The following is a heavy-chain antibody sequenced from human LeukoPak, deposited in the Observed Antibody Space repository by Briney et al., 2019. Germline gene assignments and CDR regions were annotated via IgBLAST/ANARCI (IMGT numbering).Heavy chain of an antibody. CDR1: GFSLSTSGVG. J-gene: IGHJ5*02. CDR3: ARLSNYYDIRWFDP. V-gene: IGHV2-5*02. D-gene: IGHD3-22*01. Sequence: SGPTLVKPTQTLTLTCTFSGFSLSTSGVGVGWIRQPPGKALEWLALIYWDDDKRYSPSLKSRLTITKDTSKNQVVLTMTNMDPVDTATYYCARLSNYYDIRWFDPWGQGTLVTVSS. CDR2: IYWDDDK.